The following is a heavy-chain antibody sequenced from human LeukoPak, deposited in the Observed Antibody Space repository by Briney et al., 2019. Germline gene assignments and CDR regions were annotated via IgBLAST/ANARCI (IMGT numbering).Heavy chain of an antibody. CDR2: MNPNSGNT. V-gene: IGHV1-8*03. Sequence: ASVKVSCKASGYIFTSYDINWVRQATGQGLEWMGWMNPNSGNTGYAQKFQGRVTITRNTSISTAYMELSSLRSEDTAVYYCARGPRSHTNWFDPWGQGTLVTVSS. CDR3: ARGPRSHTNWFDP. J-gene: IGHJ5*02. CDR1: GYIFTSYD.